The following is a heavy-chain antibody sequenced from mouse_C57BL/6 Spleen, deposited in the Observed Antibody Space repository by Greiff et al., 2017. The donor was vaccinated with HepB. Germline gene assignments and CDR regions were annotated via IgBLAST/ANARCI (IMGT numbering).Heavy chain of an antibody. V-gene: IGHV1-15*01. J-gene: IGHJ2*01. CDR2: IDPETGGT. CDR3: TRGDSNYVDY. Sequence: QVQLQQSGAELVRPGASVTLSCKASGYTFTDYEMHWVKQTPVHGLEWIGAIDPETGGTAYNQKFKGKAILTADKSSSTAYMELRSLTYEDSAVYYCTRGDSNYVDYWGQGTTLTVSS. D-gene: IGHD2-5*01. CDR1: GYTFTDYE.